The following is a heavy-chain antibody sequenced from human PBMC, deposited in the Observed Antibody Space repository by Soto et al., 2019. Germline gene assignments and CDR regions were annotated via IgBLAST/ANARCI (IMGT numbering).Heavy chain of an antibody. J-gene: IGHJ4*02. Sequence: EVQLVESGGGLVQPGGSLRLSCAASGSTFSSYWMSWVRQAPGKGLEWVANIKQDGSEKYYVDSVKGRFTISRDNAKNSLYLQMNSLRAEDTAVYYCARDRYYDILTGYYLSGGEDYWGQGTLVTVSS. D-gene: IGHD3-9*01. CDR3: ARDRYYDILTGYYLSGGEDY. V-gene: IGHV3-7*01. CDR1: GSTFSSYW. CDR2: IKQDGSEK.